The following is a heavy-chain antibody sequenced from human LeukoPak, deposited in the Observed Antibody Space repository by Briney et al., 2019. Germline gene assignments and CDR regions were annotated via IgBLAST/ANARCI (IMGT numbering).Heavy chain of an antibody. J-gene: IGHJ3*02. CDR2: IYYSGST. Sequence: SETLSLTCTVSGGSISSYYWSWIRQPPGKGLEWIGYIYYSGSTNYNPSLKSRVTISVDTSKNQFSLKLSSVTAADTAVYYCARQGVLYYYDSSGYYQVGAFDIWGHGTMVTVSS. D-gene: IGHD3-22*01. CDR1: GGSISSYY. CDR3: ARQGVLYYYDSSGYYQVGAFDI. V-gene: IGHV4-59*08.